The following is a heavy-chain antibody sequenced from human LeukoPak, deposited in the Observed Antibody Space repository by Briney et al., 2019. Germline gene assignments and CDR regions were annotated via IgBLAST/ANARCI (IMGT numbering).Heavy chain of an antibody. V-gene: IGHV3-7*01. CDR3: ARGVIIRGRLDP. J-gene: IGHJ5*02. Sequence: GGSLRLSCAASGFIFRNYWMSWVRQAPGKGLEWVANIKEDGSEKYYVESVKGRFTISRDDAKNSLYLQMSSLRAEDTAVYYCARGVIIRGRLDPWGQGTLVTVSS. CDR2: IKEDGSEK. CDR1: GFIFRNYW. D-gene: IGHD3-16*02.